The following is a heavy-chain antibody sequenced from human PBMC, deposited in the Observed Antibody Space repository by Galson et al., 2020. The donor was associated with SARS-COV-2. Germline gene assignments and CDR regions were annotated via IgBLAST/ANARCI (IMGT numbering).Heavy chain of an antibody. Sequence: GSLRLSCAASGFTVSISYMSWVRQAPGKGLEWLSVIYRGGNTYYSDSVKGRFTISRHDSKNTLYLQMNSLRTEDTAMYYCARRYSTNWSHDYWGQGTLVTVSS. J-gene: IGHJ4*02. V-gene: IGHV3-53*04. CDR2: IYRGGNT. CDR1: GFTVSISY. D-gene: IGHD2-2*01. CDR3: ARRYSTNWSHDY.